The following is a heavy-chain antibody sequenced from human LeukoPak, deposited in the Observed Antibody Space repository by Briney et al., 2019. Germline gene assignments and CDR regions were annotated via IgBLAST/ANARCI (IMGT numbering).Heavy chain of an antibody. J-gene: IGHJ5*02. D-gene: IGHD3-10*01. CDR2: IYYSGST. V-gene: IGHV4-39*01. CDR3: ARHTWFGRGRWFDP. Sequence: PSETLSLTCTVSGGSISSSSYYWGWIRQPPGKRLEWIGSIYYSGSTYYNPSLKSRVTISVDTSKNQFSLKLSSVTAADTAVYYCARHTWFGRGRWFDPWGQGTLVTVSS. CDR1: GGSISSSSYY.